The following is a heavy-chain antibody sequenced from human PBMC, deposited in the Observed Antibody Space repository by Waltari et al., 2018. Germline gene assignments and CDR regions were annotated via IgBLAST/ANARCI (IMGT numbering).Heavy chain of an antibody. V-gene: IGHV4-34*01. D-gene: IGHD2-21*01. CDR3: ARHRHPGHSFDL. J-gene: IGHJ3*01. CDR1: SGPLSGRW. Sequence: QVQLQQWGAGLLKPSEKLYLTCAVYSGPLSGRWWRCSRKPPGRGREWIGETNESGYTYYKPSLRSRAAISVDTSRNQFSLKLNYVTAADTAVYYCARHRHPGHSFDLWGQGTVTVSS. CDR2: TNESGYT.